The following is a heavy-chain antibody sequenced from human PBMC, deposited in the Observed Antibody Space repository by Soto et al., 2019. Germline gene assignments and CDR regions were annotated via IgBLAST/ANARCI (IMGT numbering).Heavy chain of an antibody. D-gene: IGHD6-6*01. J-gene: IGHJ3*02. CDR2: IVGSGGRT. CDR1: GFSFRSFA. CDR3: AKAVYSSSSPDAFDI. V-gene: IGHV3-23*01. Sequence: GGSLRLACAASGFSFRSFAMSWVRQAPGRGLEWVSGIVGSGGRTHYADSVKGRFTISRDNSNNTLFLQMSSLRAEDTAVYYCAKAVYSSSSPDAFDIWGQGTMVTVSS.